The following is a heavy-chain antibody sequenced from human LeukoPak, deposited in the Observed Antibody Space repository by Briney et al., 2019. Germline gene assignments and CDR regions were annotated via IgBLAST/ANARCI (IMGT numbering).Heavy chain of an antibody. CDR1: GFTFDDYA. CDR3: AKGGYSGYDDLNWFDP. CDR2: ISWNSGSI. Sequence: PGGSLRLSCAASGFTFDDYAMHWVRQAPGKGLEWVSGISWNSGSIGYADSVKGRFTISRDNAKNSLYLQMNSLRAEDTALYYCAKGGYSGYDDLNWFDPWGQGTLVTVSS. V-gene: IGHV3-9*01. J-gene: IGHJ5*02. D-gene: IGHD5-12*01.